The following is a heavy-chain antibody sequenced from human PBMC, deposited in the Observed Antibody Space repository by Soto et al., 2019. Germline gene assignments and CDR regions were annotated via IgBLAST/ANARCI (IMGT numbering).Heavy chain of an antibody. V-gene: IGHV4-34*01. D-gene: IGHD6-19*01. J-gene: IGHJ6*02. Sequence: SETLSLTGAVYVGSFSGYYWSWIRQPPGKGLEWIGEINHSGSTNYNPSLKSRVTISVDTSKNQFSLKLSSVTAADTAVYYCARAPIAVAGTNYYYYGMDVWGQGTTVTVSS. CDR3: ARAPIAVAGTNYYYYGMDV. CDR2: INHSGST. CDR1: VGSFSGYY.